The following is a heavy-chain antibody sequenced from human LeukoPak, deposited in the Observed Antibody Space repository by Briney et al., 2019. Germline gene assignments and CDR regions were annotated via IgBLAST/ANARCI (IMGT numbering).Heavy chain of an antibody. D-gene: IGHD3-22*01. CDR1: GFTFSDYY. CDR3: ARSHDYDSSGYYDFDY. CDR2: ISSSGSTI. Sequence: GGSLRLSCAASGFTFSDYYMSWIHQAPGKGLEWVSYISSSGSTIYYADSVKGRFTISRDNAKNSLYLQMNSLRAEDTAVYFCARSHDYDSSGYYDFDYWGQGTLVAVSS. J-gene: IGHJ4*02. V-gene: IGHV3-11*04.